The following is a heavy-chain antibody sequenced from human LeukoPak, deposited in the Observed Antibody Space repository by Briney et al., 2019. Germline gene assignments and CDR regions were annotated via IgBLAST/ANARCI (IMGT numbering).Heavy chain of an antibody. Sequence: PGRPLRLSCAASGFSFTMYGIHWVRQAPGKGLEWVAVISTDGNNEYYANSVKGRFTISRDNSKNTVYLQMTSLRTEDTAVYYCAKDQIGWAPGYVSGPLDQWGQGTLVTVFS. J-gene: IGHJ4*02. V-gene: IGHV3-30*18. D-gene: IGHD6-19*01. CDR2: ISTDGNNE. CDR1: GFSFTMYG. CDR3: AKDQIGWAPGYVSGPLDQ.